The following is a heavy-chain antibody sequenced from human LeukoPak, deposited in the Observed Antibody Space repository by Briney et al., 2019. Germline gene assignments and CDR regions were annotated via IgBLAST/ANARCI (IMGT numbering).Heavy chain of an antibody. D-gene: IGHD3-16*01. Sequence: SETLFLTCTGSGGSISSYYWSWIRQPAGKGLEWIGRIFTSGSTYYNPSLKGRVIMSVDTSKNQFALQLSSVTAAGTAVYYCAREGGGFDYWRQGTLDTVS. CDR2: IFTSGST. J-gene: IGHJ4*02. CDR1: GGSISSYY. V-gene: IGHV4-4*07. CDR3: AREGGGFDY.